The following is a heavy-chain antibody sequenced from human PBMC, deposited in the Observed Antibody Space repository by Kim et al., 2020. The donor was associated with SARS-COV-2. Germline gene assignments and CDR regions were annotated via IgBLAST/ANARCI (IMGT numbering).Heavy chain of an antibody. CDR3: ASQTYDILTGDSYGMDV. J-gene: IGHJ6*02. CDR2: IIPIFGTA. Sequence: SVKVSCKASGGTFSSYAISWVRQAPGQGLEWMGGIIPIFGTANYAQKFQGRVTITADESTSTAYMELSSLRSEDTAVYYCASQTYDILTGDSYGMDVWGQGTTVTVSS. D-gene: IGHD3-9*01. CDR1: GGTFSSYA. V-gene: IGHV1-69*13.